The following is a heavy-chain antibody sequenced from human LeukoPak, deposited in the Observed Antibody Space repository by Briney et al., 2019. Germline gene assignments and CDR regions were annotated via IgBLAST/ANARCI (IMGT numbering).Heavy chain of an antibody. CDR2: ISGSGGSI. D-gene: IGHD6-13*01. Sequence: GGSLRLSCAASGFTFSSYAMSWVRQAPGKGLEWVSAISGSGGSIYYADSVKGRFTISRDNSKNTLYLQMNSLRAEDTVVYYCAKAIAAAAPRADYYYYYGMDVWGQGTTVTVSS. V-gene: IGHV3-23*01. CDR1: GFTFSSYA. CDR3: AKAIAAAAPRADYYYYYGMDV. J-gene: IGHJ6*02.